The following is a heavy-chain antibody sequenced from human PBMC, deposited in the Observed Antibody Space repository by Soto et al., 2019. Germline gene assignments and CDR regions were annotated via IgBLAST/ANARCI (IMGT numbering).Heavy chain of an antibody. CDR1: GGSISSYY. Sequence: SETLSLTCTVSGGSISSYYWSWIRQPPGKGLEWIGYIYYSGSTNYNPSLKSRVTISVDTSKNQFSLKLSSVTAADTAVYYCARQSVTTPDWFDPWGQGTLVTVSS. J-gene: IGHJ5*02. D-gene: IGHD4-17*01. CDR2: IYYSGST. CDR3: ARQSVTTPDWFDP. V-gene: IGHV4-59*08.